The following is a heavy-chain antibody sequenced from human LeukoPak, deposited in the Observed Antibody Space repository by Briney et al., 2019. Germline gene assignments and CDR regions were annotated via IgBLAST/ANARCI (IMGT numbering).Heavy chain of an antibody. Sequence: GGSLRLSCAASGFTFSSYEMNWVRQAPGKGLEWVSYISSSGSTIYYADSVKGRFTISRDKAKNSLYLQMNSLRAEDTAVYYCARDQKEGSSSSYAFDIWGQGTMVTVSS. CDR2: ISSSGSTI. CDR1: GFTFSSYE. D-gene: IGHD6-6*01. J-gene: IGHJ3*02. V-gene: IGHV3-48*03. CDR3: ARDQKEGSSSSYAFDI.